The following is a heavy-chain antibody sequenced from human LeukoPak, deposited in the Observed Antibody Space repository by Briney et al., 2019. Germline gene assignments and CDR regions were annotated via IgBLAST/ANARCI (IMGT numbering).Heavy chain of an antibody. V-gene: IGHV6-1*01. CDR1: GDSVSSNSAA. CDR3: ARSPAGYSSVTRPEFDY. Sequence: SQTLSLTCAISGDSVSSNSAAWNWIRQSPSRGLEWLGRTYYRSKWYNDYAVSVKSRITINPDTSKNQFSLQLKSVTPEDTAVYYCARSPAGYSSVTRPEFDYWGQGTLVTVSS. CDR2: TYYRSKWYN. J-gene: IGHJ4*02. D-gene: IGHD6-19*01.